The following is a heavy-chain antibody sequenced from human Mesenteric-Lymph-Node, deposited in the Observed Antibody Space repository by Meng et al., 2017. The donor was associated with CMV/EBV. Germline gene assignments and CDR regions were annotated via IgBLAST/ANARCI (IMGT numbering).Heavy chain of an antibody. CDR1: GFTFSDYH. D-gene: IGHD2-21*01. CDR3: ARGHMRTYRLGYYYYGMDV. J-gene: IGHJ6*02. Sequence: GESLKISCAASGFTFSDYHMSWIRQAPGKGLEWVSDINIPGSITYYADSVKGRFTISRDNAKNSLYLQMNSLRAEDTALYYCARGHMRTYRLGYYYYGMDVWGQGTTVTVSS. CDR2: INIPGSIT. V-gene: IGHV3-11*01.